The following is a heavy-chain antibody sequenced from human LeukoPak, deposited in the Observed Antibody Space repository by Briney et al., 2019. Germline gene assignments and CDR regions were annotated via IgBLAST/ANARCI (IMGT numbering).Heavy chain of an antibody. V-gene: IGHV1-69*04. CDR2: IIPILGIA. CDR3: ARDGLGGDHVGHY. CDR1: GGTFSSYT. D-gene: IGHD1-14*01. J-gene: IGHJ4*02. Sequence: GASVKVSCKASGGTFSSYTISWVRQAPGQGLEWMGRIIPILGIANYAQKFQGRVTITADKSTSTAYMELSSLRSEDTAVYYCARDGLGGDHVGHYWGQGTLVTVSS.